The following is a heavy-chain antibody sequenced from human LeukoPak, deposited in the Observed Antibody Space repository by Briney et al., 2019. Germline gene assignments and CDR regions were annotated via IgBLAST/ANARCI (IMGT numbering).Heavy chain of an antibody. Sequence: PGRSLRLSCAASGFTFDDYAMHWVRQAPGKGLEWVSGISWNSGSIGYADSVKGRFTISRDNAKNSLYLQMNSLRAEDAALYYCAKDIGIVVVPAALSGIDYWGQGTLVTVSS. CDR3: AKDIGIVVVPAALSGIDY. CDR1: GFTFDDYA. V-gene: IGHV3-9*01. J-gene: IGHJ4*02. CDR2: ISWNSGSI. D-gene: IGHD2-2*01.